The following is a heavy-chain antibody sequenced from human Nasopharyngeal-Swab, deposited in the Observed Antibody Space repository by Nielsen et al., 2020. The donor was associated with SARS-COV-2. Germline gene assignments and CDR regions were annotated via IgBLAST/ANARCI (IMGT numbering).Heavy chain of an antibody. CDR3: ARATPTYSGGDFDY. CDR2: ISSNGGST. Sequence: GESLKISCAASGFTFSSYAMHWVRQAPGKGLEYVSAISSNGGSTYYADSVKGRFTISRDNSKNTLYLQMNSLRAEDTAVYYCARATPTYSGGDFDYWGQGTLVTVSS. D-gene: IGHD2-15*01. J-gene: IGHJ4*02. CDR1: GFTFSSYA. V-gene: IGHV3-64*04.